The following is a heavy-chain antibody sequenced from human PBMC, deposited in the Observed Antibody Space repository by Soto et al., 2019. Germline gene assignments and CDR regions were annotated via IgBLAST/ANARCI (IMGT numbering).Heavy chain of an antibody. D-gene: IGHD2-21*02. Sequence: EVQLVESGGGLVQPGGSLKLSCAASGFTFSGSAMHWVRQASGKGLEWVGRIRSKANSYATAYAASVKGRFTISRDDSTNTAYLKMNSLTSEDTAVYYCTRHELQYRGGDCCLLPYFDLWGRGTLVTVSS. V-gene: IGHV3-73*02. CDR1: GFTFSGSA. CDR3: TRHELQYRGGDCCLLPYFDL. J-gene: IGHJ2*01. CDR2: IRSKANSYAT.